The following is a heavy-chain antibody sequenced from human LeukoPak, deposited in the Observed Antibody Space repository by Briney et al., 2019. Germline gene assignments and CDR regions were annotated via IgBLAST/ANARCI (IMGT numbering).Heavy chain of an antibody. V-gene: IGHV3-30-3*01. CDR3: AREARSGSYYLHDAFDI. J-gene: IGHJ3*02. CDR2: ISYDGSNK. CDR1: GFTFSSYA. D-gene: IGHD1-26*01. Sequence: GRSLRLSCAASGFTFSSYAMHWVRQAPGKGLEWVAVISYDGSNKYYADSVKGRFTISRDNSKNTLYLQMNSPRAEDTAVYYCAREARSGSYYLHDAFDIWGQGTMVTVSS.